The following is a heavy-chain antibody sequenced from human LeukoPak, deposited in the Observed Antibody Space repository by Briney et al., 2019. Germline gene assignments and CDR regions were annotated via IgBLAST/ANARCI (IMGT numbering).Heavy chain of an antibody. CDR3: ARVSIRGGGVDY. CDR1: GFTFSDYT. J-gene: IGHJ4*02. D-gene: IGHD3-16*01. Sequence: GGSLRLSCAASGFTFSDYTMTWVRQAPGKGLEWVSCISTSSSYIYYADSLQGRFTVSRDNIENSLFLQMNSLIAEDTAVYYCARVSIRGGGVDYWGQGTLVTVPS. V-gene: IGHV3-21*01. CDR2: ISTSSSYI.